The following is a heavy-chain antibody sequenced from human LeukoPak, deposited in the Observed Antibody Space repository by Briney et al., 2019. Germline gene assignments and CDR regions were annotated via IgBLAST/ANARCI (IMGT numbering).Heavy chain of an antibody. J-gene: IGHJ6*03. V-gene: IGHV1-18*01. Sequence: GASVKVSCKASGYTFTSYGISWVRQAPGQGLEWMGWISAYNGNTNYAQKLQGRVTMTTDTSTSTAYMELRSLRSDDTAVYYCARSDSSGPYSGYYYMDVWGKGTTVTVSS. CDR2: ISAYNGNT. CDR3: ARSDSSGPYSGYYYMDV. CDR1: GYTFTSYG. D-gene: IGHD3-22*01.